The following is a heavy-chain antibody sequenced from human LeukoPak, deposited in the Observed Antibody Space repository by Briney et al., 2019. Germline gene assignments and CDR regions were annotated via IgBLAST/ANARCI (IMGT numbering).Heavy chain of an antibody. D-gene: IGHD2-2*01. CDR1: GGSISSGNYY. CDR2: IYTSGST. J-gene: IGHJ6*03. V-gene: IGHV4-61*02. CDR3: ARVVSAAPYYYYYYMDV. Sequence: PSQTLSLTCTVSGGSISSGNYYWSWIRQPAGKGLEWIGRIYTSGSTNYNPSLKSRVTISVDTSKNQFSLKLSSVTAADTAVYYCARVVSAAPYYYYYYMDVWGKGTTVTVSS.